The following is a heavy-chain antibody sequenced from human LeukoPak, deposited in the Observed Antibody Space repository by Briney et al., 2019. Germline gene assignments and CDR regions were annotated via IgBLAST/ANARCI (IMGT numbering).Heavy chain of an antibody. CDR3: AKGGPFRYFDYYFDY. Sequence: GALRLSCAASGFTFSSYGMSGVRQAPGKGLEWVSAISGSGGSTYYADSVKGRFTISRDNFKNTLYLQMNSLRAEDTAVYYCAKGGPFRYFDYYFDYWGQGTLVTVSS. CDR2: ISGSGGST. V-gene: IGHV3-23*01. CDR1: GFTFSSYG. D-gene: IGHD3-9*01. J-gene: IGHJ4*02.